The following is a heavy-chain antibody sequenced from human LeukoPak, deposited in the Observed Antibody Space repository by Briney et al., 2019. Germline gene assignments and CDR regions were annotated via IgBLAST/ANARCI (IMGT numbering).Heavy chain of an antibody. V-gene: IGHV3-30*03. D-gene: IGHD5-12*01. Sequence: PGRSLRLSCAASGFTLSSYVMHWVRQAPGKGLEWLAVISYDGSSTYYADSVKGRFTISRDNAKNSLYLQMNSLRAEDTAVYYCARDRSGYLSFDYWGQGTLVTVSS. CDR3: ARDRSGYLSFDY. J-gene: IGHJ4*02. CDR2: ISYDGSST. CDR1: GFTLSSYV.